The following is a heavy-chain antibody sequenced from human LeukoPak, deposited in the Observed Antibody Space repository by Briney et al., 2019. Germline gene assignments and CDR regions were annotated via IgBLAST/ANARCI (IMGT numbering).Heavy chain of an antibody. V-gene: IGHV4-61*08. CDR1: GGSISSDDYY. CDR3: ASGSGSGSYYPFDY. D-gene: IGHD3-10*01. J-gene: IGHJ4*02. CDR2: IYYSGNT. Sequence: PSETLSLTCTVSGGSISSDDYYWSWIRQPPGKGLEWIVYIYYSGNTNYNPSLKSRVTISVDTSKNQFSLELSSVTAADTAVYYCASGSGSGSYYPFDYWGQGTLVTVSS.